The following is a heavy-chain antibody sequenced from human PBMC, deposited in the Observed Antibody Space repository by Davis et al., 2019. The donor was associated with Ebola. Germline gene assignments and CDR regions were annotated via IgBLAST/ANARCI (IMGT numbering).Heavy chain of an antibody. CDR3: ARGAGGSSIAY. CDR2: IIPIFGTA. Sequence: AASVKVSCKASGGTFSSYAISWVRQAPGQGLEWMGGIIPIFGTANYAQKFQGRVTITADKSTSTAYMELSSLRSEDTAVYYCARGAGGSSIAYWGQRTLVTVSS. CDR1: GGTFSSYA. V-gene: IGHV1-69*06. D-gene: IGHD2-15*01. J-gene: IGHJ4*02.